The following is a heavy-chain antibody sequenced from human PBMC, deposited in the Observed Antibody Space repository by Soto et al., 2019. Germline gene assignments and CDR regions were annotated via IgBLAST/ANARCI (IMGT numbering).Heavy chain of an antibody. D-gene: IGHD3-10*01. CDR1: GVNFGNAW. CDR3: SQRFWVQDY. CDR2: INSKVYGGTT. J-gene: IGHJ4*02. Sequence: WGFLRVCWGAFGVNFGNAWSRWVRQAPGKGLEWVGRINSKVYGGTTDYAAPVKDRFIISRDDSKKTLYLQMSSLKIEYSAVYYCSQRFWVQDYWRQGTSVTVSS. V-gene: IGHV3-15*07.